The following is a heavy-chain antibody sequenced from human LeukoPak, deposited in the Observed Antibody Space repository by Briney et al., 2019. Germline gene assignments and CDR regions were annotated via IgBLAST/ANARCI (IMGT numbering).Heavy chain of an antibody. CDR2: IKSKTDGGTT. CDR3: TTYYYDSSGYSPFDY. J-gene: IGHJ4*02. D-gene: IGHD3-22*01. V-gene: IGHV3-15*01. Sequence: GGSLRLSCAASGFTFSNAWMSWVRQAPGKGLEWVGRIKSKTDGGTTDYAAPVKGRFTISRDDSKNTPYLQMNSLKTEDTAVYYCTTYYYDSSGYSPFDYWGQGTLVTVSS. CDR1: GFTFSNAW.